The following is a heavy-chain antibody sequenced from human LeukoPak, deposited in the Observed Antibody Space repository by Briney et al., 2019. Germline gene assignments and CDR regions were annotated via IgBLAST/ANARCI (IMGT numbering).Heavy chain of an antibody. Sequence: GGSLRLSCAASGFTFSSYAMSWVRQAPGKGLEWVSAISGSGGSTYYADSVKGRFTISRDNSKNTLYLQMNSLRAEDTAVYYCAKETRRDMARGVIIPMYDYWGQGTLVAVSS. D-gene: IGHD3-10*01. J-gene: IGHJ4*02. CDR3: AKETRRDMARGVIIPMYDY. V-gene: IGHV3-23*01. CDR2: ISGSGGST. CDR1: GFTFSSYA.